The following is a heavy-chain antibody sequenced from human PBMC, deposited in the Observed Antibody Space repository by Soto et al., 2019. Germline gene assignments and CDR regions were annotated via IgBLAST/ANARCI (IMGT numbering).Heavy chain of an antibody. V-gene: IGHV4-59*01. CDR3: ARSVAVPGAHIDY. CDR1: GGSISGSY. CDR2: VHYTGST. J-gene: IGHJ4*02. Sequence: SETLSLTCSVSGGSISGSYWSWIRQSPGKGLEWLGYVHYTGSTNYSPSLRSRVSISVDTSKNEFSLRLSSVTAADTAVYFCARSVAVPGAHIDYWGQGTQVTVSS. D-gene: IGHD6-19*01.